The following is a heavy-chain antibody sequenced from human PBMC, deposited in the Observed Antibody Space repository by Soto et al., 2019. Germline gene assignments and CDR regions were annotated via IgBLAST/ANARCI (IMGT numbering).Heavy chain of an antibody. J-gene: IGHJ5*02. Sequence: GGSLRLSCAASGFTFSSYAMSWVRQAPGKGLEWVSTISGSGGSTYYADSVKGRFTISRDNSKSTLYMQMNSLRAEDTAVYYCAKDLSVYRSSAGGNWFDPWGQGTLVTVSS. V-gene: IGHV3-23*01. CDR2: ISGSGGST. CDR3: AKDLSVYRSSAGGNWFDP. D-gene: IGHD6-6*01. CDR1: GFTFSSYA.